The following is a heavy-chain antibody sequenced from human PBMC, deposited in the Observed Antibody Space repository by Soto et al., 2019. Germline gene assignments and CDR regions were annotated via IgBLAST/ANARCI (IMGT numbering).Heavy chain of an antibody. CDR2: ISAYNGNT. D-gene: IGHD2-15*01. J-gene: IGHJ4*02. CDR3: ARDLGGWPDY. Sequence: ASVKVSCKASGYTFTNYGISWVRQAPGQRLEWMGWISAYNGNTNYSQKVQGRVTITRDTSASTAYMELSSLRSEDTAVYYCARDLGGWPDYWGQGTLVTVS. V-gene: IGHV1-18*01. CDR1: GYTFTNYG.